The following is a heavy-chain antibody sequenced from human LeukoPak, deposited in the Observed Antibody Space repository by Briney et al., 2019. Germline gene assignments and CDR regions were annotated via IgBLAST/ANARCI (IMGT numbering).Heavy chain of an antibody. CDR3: AKVSEWVLRYFAY. Sequence: GGSLRLSCAASGFTFSSYAMSWVRQAPGKGLEWVSAISGSGGSTYYADSVKGRFTISRDNSKNTLYLQMNSLRAKDTAVYYCAKVSEWVLRYFAYWGQGTLVTVSS. J-gene: IGHJ4*02. D-gene: IGHD3-9*01. CDR1: GFTFSSYA. V-gene: IGHV3-23*01. CDR2: ISGSGGST.